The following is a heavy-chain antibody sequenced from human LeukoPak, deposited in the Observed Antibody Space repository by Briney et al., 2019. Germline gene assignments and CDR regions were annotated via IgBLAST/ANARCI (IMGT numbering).Heavy chain of an antibody. J-gene: IGHJ4*02. D-gene: IGHD6-6*01. CDR1: GGTFSSYA. Sequence: VKFSCKASGGTFSSYAISWVRQAPGQGLEWMGGIIPIFGTANYAQKFQGRVTITADESTSTAYMELSSLRSEDTAVYYCARDSSSSVKGAVLYYFDYWGQGTLVTVSS. CDR2: IIPIFGTA. V-gene: IGHV1-69*13. CDR3: ARDSSSSVKGAVLYYFDY.